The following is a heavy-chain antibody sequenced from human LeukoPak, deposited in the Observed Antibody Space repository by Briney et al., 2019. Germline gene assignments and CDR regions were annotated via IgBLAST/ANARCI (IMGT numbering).Heavy chain of an antibody. J-gene: IGHJ4*02. CDR3: AKDDGRSSSWDFDY. CDR2: VSGSGAST. V-gene: IGHV3-23*01. D-gene: IGHD6-13*01. CDR1: GFTFSTYA. Sequence: GGSLRLSCAASGFTFSTYAMCWVRQAPGKGLEWVSTVSGSGASTYYADSVKGRFTISRDNSKNTLYLQMNSLRAEGTAVYYCAKDDGRSSSWDFDYWGQGTLVTVSS.